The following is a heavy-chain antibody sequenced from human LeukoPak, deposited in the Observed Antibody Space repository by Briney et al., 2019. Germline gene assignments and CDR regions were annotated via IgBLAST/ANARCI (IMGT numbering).Heavy chain of an antibody. CDR2: IIPIFGTA. Sequence: ASVKVSCKASGGTFSSYAISWVRQAPGQGLEWMGGIIPIFGTANYAQKFQGRVTITADESTSTAYMELSSLRSEDTAVYYCARQSIAARPGNHYYGMDVWGQGTTVTVSS. CDR1: GGTFSSYA. D-gene: IGHD6-6*01. V-gene: IGHV1-69*13. CDR3: ARQSIAARPGNHYYGMDV. J-gene: IGHJ6*02.